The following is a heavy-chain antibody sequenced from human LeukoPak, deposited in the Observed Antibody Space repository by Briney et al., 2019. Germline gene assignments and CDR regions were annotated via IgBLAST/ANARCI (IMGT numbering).Heavy chain of an antibody. CDR1: GGSISSYY. D-gene: IGHD6-13*01. CDR3: ARKGPIAATGPDY. V-gene: IGHV4-59*01. CDR2: SYNSWGS. J-gene: IGHJ4*02. Sequence: SETLSLTCTCSGGSISSYYWSWIRQPPGKGLEWLGFSYNSWGSKYNPPLNSRVTFSVLTSKYQFPLKLSSGTAANRGLYYCARKGPIAATGPDYWGQGTLVTVSS.